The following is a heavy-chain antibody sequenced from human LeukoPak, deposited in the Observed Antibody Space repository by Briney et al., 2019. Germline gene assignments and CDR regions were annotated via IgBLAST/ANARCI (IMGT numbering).Heavy chain of an antibody. CDR2: IKQDGSEK. J-gene: IGHJ5*01. D-gene: IGHD6-13*01. V-gene: IGHV3-7*01. Sequence: GRSLRLSCAASEFTFSTYLMTCVRQAPGKGLEWVANIKQDGSEKYYADSVRGRFTISRDDGKKSLYLQMNSLRVEDTAVYYCAGERPSSSWYDFWGQGTLVTVSS. CDR3: AGERPSSSWYDF. CDR1: EFTFSTYL.